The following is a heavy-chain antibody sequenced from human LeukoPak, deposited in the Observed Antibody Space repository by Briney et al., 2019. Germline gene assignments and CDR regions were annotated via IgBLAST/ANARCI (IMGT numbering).Heavy chain of an antibody. V-gene: IGHV4-59*01. CDR1: GGSISSYY. J-gene: IGHJ4*02. D-gene: IGHD5-12*01. Sequence: SETLSLTCTVSGGSISSYYWSWIRQPPGKGLEWVGYIYYSGSTNYNPSLKSRVTISVDTSKNQFSLKLSSVTAADTAVYYCARGGGYSWSRRDYWGQGTLVTVSS. CDR3: ARGGGYSWSRRDY. CDR2: IYYSGST.